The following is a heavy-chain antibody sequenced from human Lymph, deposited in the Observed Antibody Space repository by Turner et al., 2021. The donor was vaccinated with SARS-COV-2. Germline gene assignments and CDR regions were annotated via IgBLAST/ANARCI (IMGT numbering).Heavy chain of an antibody. Sequence: QVQLVESGGGVVQPGRSLRLSCAASGFPFSTYAIHWVRQAAGKGLEWVAVISYDGSNKYYADSVKGRFTISRDNSKNTLYLQMNSLRAEDTAVYYCARYGSGGYFYYGLDVWGQGTTVTVSS. D-gene: IGHD3-10*01. CDR2: ISYDGSNK. CDR3: ARYGSGGYFYYGLDV. CDR1: GFPFSTYA. J-gene: IGHJ6*02. V-gene: IGHV3-30*04.